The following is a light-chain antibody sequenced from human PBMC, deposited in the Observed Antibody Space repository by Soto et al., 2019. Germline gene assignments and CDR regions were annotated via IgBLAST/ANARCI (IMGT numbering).Light chain of an antibody. CDR1: QSLFDCDDGTTY. J-gene: IGKJ4*01. CDR2: TLS. CDR3: MQRKEYPVT. Sequence: DIVMAQTPLSLPVTPGAPASISCRSSQSLFDCDDGTTYLDWYLQTPGQSPQLLIYTLSYRASGVPDRLSASGSGTDFTLKISRVEAEDVGVYYYMQRKEYPVTLGGGTQVEIK. V-gene: IGKV2-40*01.